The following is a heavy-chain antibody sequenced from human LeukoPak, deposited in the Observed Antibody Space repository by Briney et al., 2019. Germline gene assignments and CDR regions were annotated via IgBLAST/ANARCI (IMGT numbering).Heavy chain of an antibody. V-gene: IGHV1-2*02. D-gene: IGHD3-3*01. Sequence: ASVKVSCKASGYTFTGYYMHWVRQAPGQGLEWMGWINPNSGGTNYAQKFQGRVTMTRDTSISTAYMELSRLRSEDTAVYYCASESYYDFWSGYYTRGLMNGDGWFDPWGQGTLVTVSS. CDR1: GYTFTGYY. CDR3: ASESYYDFWSGYYTRGLMNGDGWFDP. J-gene: IGHJ5*02. CDR2: INPNSGGT.